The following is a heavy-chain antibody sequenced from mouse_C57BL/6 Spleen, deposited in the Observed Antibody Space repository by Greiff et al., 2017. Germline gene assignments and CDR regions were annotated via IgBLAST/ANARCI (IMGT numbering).Heavy chain of an antibody. CDR3: ARHKTGTGYFDY. Sequence: QVQLQQSGPGLVAPSQSLSITCTVSGFSLTSYGVHWVRQPPGKGLEWLVVIWSDGSTTYNSALKSRLSISKDNTKSQVFLKMNSLQTDDTAMYYCARHKTGTGYFDYWGQGTTLTVSS. J-gene: IGHJ2*01. CDR1: GFSLTSYG. V-gene: IGHV2-6-1*01. CDR2: IWSDGST. D-gene: IGHD4-1*01.